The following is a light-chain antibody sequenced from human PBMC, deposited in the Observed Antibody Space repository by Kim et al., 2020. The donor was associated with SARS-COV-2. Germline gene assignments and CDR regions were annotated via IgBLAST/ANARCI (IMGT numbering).Light chain of an antibody. CDR1: QSISGW. V-gene: IGKV1-5*03. CDR3: QQYNTYSWT. J-gene: IGKJ1*01. Sequence: SASIGDRVTITCWASQSISGWLAWFQKKPGKAPKLLIYKASTLESGVPSRFSGSGSGTEFTLTISSLQPDDFATYYCQQYNTYSWTFGQGTKLEI. CDR2: KAS.